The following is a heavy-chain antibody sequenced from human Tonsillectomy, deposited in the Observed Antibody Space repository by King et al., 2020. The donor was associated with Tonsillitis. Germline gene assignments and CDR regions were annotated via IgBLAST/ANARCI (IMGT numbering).Heavy chain of an antibody. Sequence: VQLVESGGGLIQPGGSLRLSCAASGFTFSSYAMRWVRQAPGKGLEWVSGISGSGSSTYYADSVKGRFAISRDNSKNTLYLQMNSLRAEDTAVYYCAKVRDVWSPDGMDVWGQATTVTVSS. J-gene: IGHJ6*02. CDR3: AKVRDVWSPDGMDV. V-gene: IGHV3-23*04. CDR1: GFTFSSYA. D-gene: IGHD3-3*01. CDR2: ISGSGSST.